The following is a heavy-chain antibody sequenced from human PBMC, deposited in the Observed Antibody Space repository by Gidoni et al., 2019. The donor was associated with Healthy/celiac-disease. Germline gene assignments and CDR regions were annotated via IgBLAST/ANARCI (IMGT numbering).Heavy chain of an antibody. CDR1: GGSLGGYY. Sequence: QVQLQQWGAGRWRPSETLSLTCAVYGGSLGGYYWSWIRQPPGKGLEWIGEINHSGSTNYNPSLKSRVTISVDTSKNQFSLKLSSVTAADTAVYYCARTSWYTSYYYYGMDVWGQGTTVTVSS. J-gene: IGHJ6*02. V-gene: IGHV4-34*01. D-gene: IGHD6-13*01. CDR3: ARTSWYTSYYYYGMDV. CDR2: INHSGST.